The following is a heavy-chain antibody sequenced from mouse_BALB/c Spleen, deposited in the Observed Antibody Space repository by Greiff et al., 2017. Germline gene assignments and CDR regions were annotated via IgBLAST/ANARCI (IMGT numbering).Heavy chain of an antibody. D-gene: IGHD2-4*01. J-gene: IGHJ4*01. CDR3: ARYDYDGGYYAMDY. CDR1: GYTFTSYN. Sequence: QVQLQQPGAELVKPGASVKMSCKASGYTFTSYNMHWVKQTPGQGLEWIGAIYPGNGDTSYNQKFKGKATLTADKSSSTAYMQLSSLTSEDSAVYYCARYDYDGGYYAMDYWGQGTSVTVSS. V-gene: IGHV1-12*01. CDR2: IYPGNGDT.